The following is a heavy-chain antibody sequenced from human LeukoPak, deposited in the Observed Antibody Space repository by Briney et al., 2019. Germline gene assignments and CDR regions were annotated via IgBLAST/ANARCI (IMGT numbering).Heavy chain of an antibody. Sequence: ASVKVSCKASGYTFTSYGISWVRQAPGQGLEWMGWTSAYNGNTNYAQKLQGRVTMTTDTSTSTAYMELRSLRSDDTAVYYCARWGIWFGESPSLDYWGQGTLVTVS. V-gene: IGHV1-18*01. CDR1: GYTFTSYG. CDR3: ARWGIWFGESPSLDY. CDR2: TSAYNGNT. D-gene: IGHD3-10*01. J-gene: IGHJ4*02.